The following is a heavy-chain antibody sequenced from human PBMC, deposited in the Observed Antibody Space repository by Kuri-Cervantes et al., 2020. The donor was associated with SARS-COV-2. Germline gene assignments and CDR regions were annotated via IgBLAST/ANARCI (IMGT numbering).Heavy chain of an antibody. V-gene: IGHV3-15*01. CDR2: IKSKTDGGTT. Sequence: ETLSLTCAASGFTFSNAWMSWVRQAPGKGLEWVGRIKSKTDGGTTDYAAPVKGRFTISRDDSKNTLYLQMNSLRAEDTAVYYCAREGVVANDAFDIWGQGTMVTVSS. J-gene: IGHJ3*02. CDR3: AREGVVANDAFDI. CDR1: GFTFSNAW. D-gene: IGHD2-21*01.